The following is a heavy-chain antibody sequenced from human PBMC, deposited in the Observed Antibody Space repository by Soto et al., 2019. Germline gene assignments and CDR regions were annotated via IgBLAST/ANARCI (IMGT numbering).Heavy chain of an antibody. V-gene: IGHV4-59*08. Sequence: SETLSLTCTVSGGSISSYYWSWIRQPPGKGLEWIGYIYYSGSTNYNPSLKSRVTISVDTSKNQFSLKLSSVTAADTAVYYCARQEGHISTGYYRYWGQGTLVTVSS. J-gene: IGHJ4*02. CDR3: ARQEGHISTGYYRY. CDR1: GGSISSYY. CDR2: IYYSGST. D-gene: IGHD3-9*01.